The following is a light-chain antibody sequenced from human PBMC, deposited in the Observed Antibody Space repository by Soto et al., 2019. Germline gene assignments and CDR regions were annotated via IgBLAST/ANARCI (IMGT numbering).Light chain of an antibody. Sequence: EIVLTQSPATLSAFPGDRVTLSCRASQALNTRLGWYQHKPDQAPRLLIYLTSNRAAGVPARFSAWGSETDFTLTISDVEPEDFAVYYCHQRQSWPRTFGQGTKVDIK. J-gene: IGKJ1*01. CDR2: LTS. CDR3: HQRQSWPRT. V-gene: IGKV3-11*01. CDR1: QALNTR.